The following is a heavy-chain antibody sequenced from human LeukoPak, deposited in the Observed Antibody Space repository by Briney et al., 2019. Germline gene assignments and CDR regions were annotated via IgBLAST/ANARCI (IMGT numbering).Heavy chain of an antibody. CDR1: GGSIRGYY. D-gene: IGHD6-19*01. V-gene: IGHV4-59*01. CDR3: ARAGWIHGWFDP. CDR2: IYSSGST. Sequence: SETLSLTCNVSGGSIRGYYWSWIRQPPGKGLEWIGYIYSSGSTNYNPSLKSRVTMSVDTSKNQFSLKVSSVTAADTALYYCARAGWIHGWFDPWGQGTLVTVSS. J-gene: IGHJ5*02.